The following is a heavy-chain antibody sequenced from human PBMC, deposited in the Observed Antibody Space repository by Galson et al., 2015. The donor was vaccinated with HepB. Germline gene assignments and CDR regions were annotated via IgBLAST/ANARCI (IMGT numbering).Heavy chain of an antibody. J-gene: IGHJ5*02. CDR2: IYPDDSDT. CDR3: ARQCCTDDICNWFDP. CDR1: GYRFTNYW. Sequence: QSGAEVKKPGESLKISFKGSGYRFTNYWIAWVRQMPGKGLEWMGIIYPDDSDTRYSPSFQGQVTISADKSISTAYLQWSSLKASDTAMYYCARQCCTDDICNWFDPWGQGTLVTVSS. V-gene: IGHV5-51*01. D-gene: IGHD2-8*01.